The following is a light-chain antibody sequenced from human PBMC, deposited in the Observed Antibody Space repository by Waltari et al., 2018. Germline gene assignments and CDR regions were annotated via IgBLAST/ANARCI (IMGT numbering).Light chain of an antibody. CDR2: LGS. CDR3: IQTLQTPLT. CDR1: QGLLYSNGYKY. J-gene: IGKJ4*01. Sequence: DIVVTQSPLSLPVTPGVPDSTSCRSSQGLLYSNGYKYLDWYLQKPGQSPQLLIYLGSNRASGVPDRFSGSGSGTDFTLKISRVGPEDVGVYYCIQTLQTPLTFGGGTKVEIK. V-gene: IGKV2-28*01.